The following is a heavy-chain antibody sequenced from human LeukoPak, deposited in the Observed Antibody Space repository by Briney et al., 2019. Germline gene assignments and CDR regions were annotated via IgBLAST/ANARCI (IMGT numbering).Heavy chain of an antibody. V-gene: IGHV3-30*02. CDR3: ARLGYCTNGVCYRIDY. CDR1: GFTFSSYG. J-gene: IGHJ4*02. Sequence: GGSLRLSCAASGFTFSSYGMHWVRQAPGKGLEWVSFIRYDGSNEYYADSVRGRFTISRDNSKNTLYLQMNSLRAEDTAVYYCARLGYCTNGVCYRIDYWGQGTLVTVSS. CDR2: IRYDGSNE. D-gene: IGHD2-8*01.